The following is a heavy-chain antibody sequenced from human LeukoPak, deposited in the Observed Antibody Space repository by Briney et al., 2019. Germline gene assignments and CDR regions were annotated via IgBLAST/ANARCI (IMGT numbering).Heavy chain of an antibody. CDR3: ARGGDHAGAFDI. V-gene: IGHV1-69*13. CDR2: IIPIFGTA. CDR1: GGTFSSYA. J-gene: IGHJ3*02. D-gene: IGHD3-16*01. Sequence: SVKVSCKASGGTFSSYAISWVRQAPGQGLEWMGGIIPIFGTANYAQKFQGRVTITADESTSTAYMELSSLRSEDTAVYYCARGGDHAGAFDIWGQGTMVTVSS.